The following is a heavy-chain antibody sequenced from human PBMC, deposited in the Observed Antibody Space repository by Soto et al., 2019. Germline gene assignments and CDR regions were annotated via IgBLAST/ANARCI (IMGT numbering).Heavy chain of an antibody. V-gene: IGHV4-30-4*01. J-gene: IGHJ5*02. CDR3: AREVTTIAAAGTEWFDP. CDR1: GGSISSGDYY. CDR2: IYYSGST. D-gene: IGHD6-13*01. Sequence: SETLSLTCTVSGGSISSGDYYWSWIRQPPGKGLEWIGYIYYSGSTYYNPSLKSRVTISVDTSKNQFSLKLSSVTAADTAVYYCAREVTTIAAAGTEWFDPWGQGTLVTVSS.